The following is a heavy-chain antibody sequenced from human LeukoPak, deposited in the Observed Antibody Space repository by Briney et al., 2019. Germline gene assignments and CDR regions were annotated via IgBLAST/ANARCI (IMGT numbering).Heavy chain of an antibody. CDR2: ISAYNGNT. J-gene: IGHJ4*02. Sequence: ASVKVSCKASGYTFTSYGISWVRQAPGQGLEWMGWISAYNGNTNYAQKLQGRVTMTTDTSTSTAYMELSRLRSDDTAVYYCARVVSPSYSGSLPSDYWGQGTLVTVSS. V-gene: IGHV1-18*01. CDR1: GYTFTSYG. CDR3: ARVVSPSYSGSLPSDY. D-gene: IGHD1-26*01.